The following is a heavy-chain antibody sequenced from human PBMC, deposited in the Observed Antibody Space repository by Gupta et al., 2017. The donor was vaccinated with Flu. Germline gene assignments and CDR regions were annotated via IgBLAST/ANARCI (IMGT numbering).Heavy chain of an antibody. CDR3: ARDVNCGRNWGHYYDLGVDG. Sequence: SRFYWAWFRQSPGKGLEWIGRLYHRGQTYFSPYLKSRASRSRDTSKNQFSLWLSSVTAADTGREEGARDVNCGRNWGHYYDLGVDGGGPGTTVAVSS. CDR1: SRFY. CDR2: LYHRGQT. V-gene: IGHV4-39*02. D-gene: IGHD3-16*01. J-gene: IGHJ6*02.